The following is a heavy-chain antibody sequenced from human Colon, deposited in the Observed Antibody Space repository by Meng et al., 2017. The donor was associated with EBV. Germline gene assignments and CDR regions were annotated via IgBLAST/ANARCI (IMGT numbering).Heavy chain of an antibody. J-gene: IGHJ4*02. Sequence: QLQLQESGPGLVKPSDTLSLTCTVPGGSISSSHYYWGWVRQPPGKGLQWIGTIYHSGSTSYNPSLQSRVTMFVDTSKNQFSLMLTSVTATDTAVYYCARRRGGSGRDCWGQGTLVTVSS. V-gene: IGHV4-39*01. CDR2: IYHSGST. CDR1: GGSISSSHYY. D-gene: IGHD3-10*01. CDR3: ARRRGGSGRDC.